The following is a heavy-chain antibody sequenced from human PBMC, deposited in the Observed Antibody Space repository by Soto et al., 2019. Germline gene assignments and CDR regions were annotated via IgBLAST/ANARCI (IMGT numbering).Heavy chain of an antibody. D-gene: IGHD6-13*01. CDR2: MHYGGST. J-gene: IGHJ5*02. CDR3: ARPRYSSSWYWFDL. Sequence: PSETLSLTCTVSGASFRSSDYYWGWIRQPPKKGLEWIGRMHYGGSTFYNPSLKSRVTISVDTSKNQFSLKLTSVTAADTAVYYCARPRYSSSWYWFDLWGQGTPVTVSS. CDR1: GASFRSSDYY. V-gene: IGHV4-39*01.